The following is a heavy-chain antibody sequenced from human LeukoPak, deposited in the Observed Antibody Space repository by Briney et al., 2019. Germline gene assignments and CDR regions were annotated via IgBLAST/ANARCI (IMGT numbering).Heavy chain of an antibody. Sequence: GASVKVSCKASGYTFTGYYMHWVRQAPGQGLEWMGWINPNSGGTNYAQKFQGRVTMTRDTSISTAYMELSGLRSDDTAVYYCARGPRIPSWSYCSSTSCYLYYFDYWGQGTLVTVSS. J-gene: IGHJ4*02. CDR3: ARGPRIPSWSYCSSTSCYLYYFDY. V-gene: IGHV1-2*02. CDR1: GYTFTGYY. D-gene: IGHD2-2*01. CDR2: INPNSGGT.